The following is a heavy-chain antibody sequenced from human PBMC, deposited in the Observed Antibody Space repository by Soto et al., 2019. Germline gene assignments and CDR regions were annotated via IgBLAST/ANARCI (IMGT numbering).Heavy chain of an antibody. D-gene: IGHD6-13*01. V-gene: IGHV4-39*01. CDR3: ARLETAAARRNWFDP. CDR1: GGSISSSSYY. J-gene: IGHJ5*02. CDR2: IYYSGST. Sequence: QLQLQESGPGLVKPSETLSLTCTVSGGSISSSSYYWGWIRQPPGKGLEWIGSIYYSGSTYYNPSPQSRVTISVDTSKHQFPLKLSPVTAADTAVYYCARLETAAARRNWFDPWGQGTLVTVSS.